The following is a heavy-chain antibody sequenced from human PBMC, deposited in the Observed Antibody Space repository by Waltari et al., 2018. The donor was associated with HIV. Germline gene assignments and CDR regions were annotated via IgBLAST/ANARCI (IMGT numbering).Heavy chain of an antibody. J-gene: IGHJ2*01. CDR2: FYYRGRS. V-gene: IGHV4-39*01. D-gene: IGHD3-10*01. CDR1: GGPFSSTEYY. CDR3: ARHSGPYVHHFDY. Sequence: QLQESGPGLVKPSATLAPTCTVPGGPFSSTEYYWGWIRQTPGKGLEWIGTFYYRGRSYNNPSFKSRLNMSIDTSTNRFYLNWTSGTAADTALYYCARHSGPYVHHFDYWGRGTLVTVS.